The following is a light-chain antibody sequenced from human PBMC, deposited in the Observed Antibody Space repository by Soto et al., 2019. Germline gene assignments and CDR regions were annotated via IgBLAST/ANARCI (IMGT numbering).Light chain of an antibody. CDR2: AAS. V-gene: IGKV1-12*01. CDR3: QQGNSVPLT. Sequence: DIQMTQSPSSVSASVGDRVTITCRASQGINNLLAWFQQKPGEAPRLLIYAASSLHSGVPTRFSGSRSGTDFTLTISSLQPEDFATYYCQQGNSVPLTFGGGTKVEIK. CDR1: QGINNL. J-gene: IGKJ4*01.